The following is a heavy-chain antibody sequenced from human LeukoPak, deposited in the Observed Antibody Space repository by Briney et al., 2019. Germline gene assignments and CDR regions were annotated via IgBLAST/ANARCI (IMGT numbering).Heavy chain of an antibody. V-gene: IGHV3-7*01. D-gene: IGHD5-18*01. J-gene: IGHJ4*02. CDR3: ARGGSGYSYGKIDS. Sequence: GGSLRLSCAASGFTFTTYWLGWVRQPPGKGLEWVANIKQDGTEKYYVDSVKGRFTISRDNAKNSLYLQMNSLRDEDTAVYYCARGGSGYSYGKIDSWGQGILVTVSS. CDR1: GFTFTTYW. CDR2: IKQDGTEK.